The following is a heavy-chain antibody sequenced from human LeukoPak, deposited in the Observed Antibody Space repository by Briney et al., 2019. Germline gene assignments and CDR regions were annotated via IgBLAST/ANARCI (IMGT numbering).Heavy chain of an antibody. Sequence: PGGSLRLSCAASGFTFDDYTVHWVRQAPGKGLEWVSLISWDGGSTYYADSVKGRFTISRDNRKNSLYLQMNSLRTEDTALYYCAKDSGYDFSGWYFDLWGRGTLVTVSS. V-gene: IGHV3-43*01. D-gene: IGHD5-12*01. J-gene: IGHJ2*01. CDR3: AKDSGYDFSGWYFDL. CDR1: GFTFDDYT. CDR2: ISWDGGST.